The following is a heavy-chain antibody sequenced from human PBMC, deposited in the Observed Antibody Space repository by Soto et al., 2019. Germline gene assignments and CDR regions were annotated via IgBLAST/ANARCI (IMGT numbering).Heavy chain of an antibody. Sequence: QVQLVQSGAEVKKPGSSVKVSCKASGGTFSSYAISWVRQAPGQGLEWMGGIIPIFGTANYAQKFQGRVTITADESTSTAYMELSSLRSEDTDVYYCARQLGYSSSSAAYYYYGMDVWGQGTTVTVSS. D-gene: IGHD6-6*01. J-gene: IGHJ6*02. CDR2: IIPIFGTA. CDR3: ARQLGYSSSSAAYYYYGMDV. CDR1: GGTFSSYA. V-gene: IGHV1-69*01.